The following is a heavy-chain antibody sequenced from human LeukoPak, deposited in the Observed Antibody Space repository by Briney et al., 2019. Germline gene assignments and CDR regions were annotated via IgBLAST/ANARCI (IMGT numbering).Heavy chain of an antibody. V-gene: IGHV4-34*01. D-gene: IGHD3-9*01. CDR1: GGSFSGYY. J-gene: IGHJ4*02. Sequence: SETLSLTCAVCGGSFSGYYWSWIRQPPGKGLEWIGEINHSGSTKYNPSLKSRVTISVDTSKNQFSLKLSSVTAADTAVYYCAAWYYDILTGNYLFDYWGQGTLVTVSS. CDR2: INHSGST. CDR3: AAWYYDILTGNYLFDY.